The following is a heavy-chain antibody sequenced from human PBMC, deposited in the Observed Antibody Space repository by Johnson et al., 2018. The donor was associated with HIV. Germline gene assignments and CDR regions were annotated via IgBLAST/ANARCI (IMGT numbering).Heavy chain of an antibody. V-gene: IGHV3-30-3*02. CDR3: AKDTAMVRSSAAFDI. Sequence: QVQLVESGGGVVQPGRSLRLSCAASGFTFSSYAMHWVRQAPGKGLEWVAVISYDGSNKYYADAVKGRLAISRDNSENTLYLQMNSLSPEDTAIYYCAKDTAMVRSSAAFDIWGQGTMVTVSS. CDR1: GFTFSSYA. CDR2: ISYDGSNK. D-gene: IGHD5-18*01. J-gene: IGHJ3*02.